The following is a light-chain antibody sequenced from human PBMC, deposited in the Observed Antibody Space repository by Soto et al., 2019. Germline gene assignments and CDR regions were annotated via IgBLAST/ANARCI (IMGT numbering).Light chain of an antibody. Sequence: EMEMTQSPATLSVSPGERATLSCRASQSVSSKLAWYQQKPGQAPRLLIYGASTRATGIPARFSGSGSGTECTLTISSLQSEDFAVYYCQQYNNWPQTFGQGTKVEIK. CDR1: QSVSSK. CDR2: GAS. J-gene: IGKJ1*01. CDR3: QQYNNWPQT. V-gene: IGKV3-15*01.